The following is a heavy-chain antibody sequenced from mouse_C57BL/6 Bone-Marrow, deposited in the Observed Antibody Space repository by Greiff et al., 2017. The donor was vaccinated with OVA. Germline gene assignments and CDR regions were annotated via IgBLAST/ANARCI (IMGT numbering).Heavy chain of an antibody. CDR3: ARSSEGYALVLFDY. J-gene: IGHJ2*01. CDR2: IDPSDSYT. Sequence: QVQLQQPGAELVMPGASVKLSCKASGYTFTSYWMHWVKQRPGQGLEWIGEIDPSDSYTNYNQKFKSKATLTVDKPSSTAYMQLSSLTSEGSAVYYCARSSEGYALVLFDYWGQGTTLTVSS. CDR1: GYTFTSYW. D-gene: IGHD2-10*02. V-gene: IGHV1-69*01.